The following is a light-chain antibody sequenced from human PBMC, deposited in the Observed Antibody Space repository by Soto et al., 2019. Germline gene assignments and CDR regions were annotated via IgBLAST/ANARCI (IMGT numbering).Light chain of an antibody. Sequence: DVVMTQSPLSLPVTLGQPASISCRSSQSLVHSDGNTYLNWFQQRPGQSPRRLIYKVSYRDSGVPDRFSGSGSGTDFTLKISRVEAEDVGFYYCMQSTHRPPLTFGGGTKVEIK. V-gene: IGKV2-30*02. CDR2: KVS. CDR1: QSLVHSDGNTY. CDR3: MQSTHRPPLT. J-gene: IGKJ4*01.